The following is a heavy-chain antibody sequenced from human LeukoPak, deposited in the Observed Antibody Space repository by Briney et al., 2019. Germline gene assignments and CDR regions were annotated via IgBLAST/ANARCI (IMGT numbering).Heavy chain of an antibody. D-gene: IGHD3-16*01. CDR1: GFXFSSYA. J-gene: IGHJ4*02. CDR2: ITYNGGNK. CDR3: ARDLRLGDRLSFDF. Sequence: PGGSLRLSCAASGFXFSSYAIHWVRQAPGKGLEWVAVITYNGGNKYYADSVKGRFTISRDNSKNTMYLQMNSLRVEDTAVYYCARDLRLGDRLSFDFWGQGTLVTVSS. V-gene: IGHV3-30-3*01.